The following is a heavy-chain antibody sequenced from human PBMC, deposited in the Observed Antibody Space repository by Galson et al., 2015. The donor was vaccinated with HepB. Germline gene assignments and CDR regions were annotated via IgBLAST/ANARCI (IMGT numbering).Heavy chain of an antibody. D-gene: IGHD6-19*01. J-gene: IGHJ4*02. CDR3: ARHHDSSGWNIEIHY. CDR1: GYRFTNYW. V-gene: IGHV5-51*06. CDR2: IYPGDSGI. Sequence: QSGAEVKKPGESLKISCQASGYRFTNYWIGWVRQMPRKGLEWMGIIYPGDSGIRYSPSFQGQITISADKSINTAYLQWSSLKASDTAIYYCARHHDSSGWNIEIHYWGRGTLVTDSS.